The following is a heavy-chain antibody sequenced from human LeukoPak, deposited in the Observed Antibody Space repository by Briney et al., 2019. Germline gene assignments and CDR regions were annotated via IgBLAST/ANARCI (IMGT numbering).Heavy chain of an antibody. CDR2: IFPRDSRT. V-gene: IGHV5-51*01. J-gene: IGHJ4*02. D-gene: IGHD1-26*01. CDR3: ARLLISGSMKAPGDY. CDR1: GYSFSSYW. Sequence: GESLKISSKGAGYSFSSYWIVWVLQMPGKGPEWMGVIFPRDSRTTYSPSFQDQVTISADKSISTAYLQWTSLKASDTAIYYCARLLISGSMKAPGDYWGQGTLVTVSS.